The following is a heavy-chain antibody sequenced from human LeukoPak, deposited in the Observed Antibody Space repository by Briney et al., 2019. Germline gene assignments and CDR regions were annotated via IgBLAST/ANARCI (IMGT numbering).Heavy chain of an antibody. Sequence: ASVKVSCKASGYTFSTYGISWARQAPGQGLEWMGWISPYNGNTKYAQKFQGRVTMTTDTSTSTAYMDLRSLRSDDTAVYYCARVPNMVRGIIPPYYYYYMDVWGKGTTVTISS. CDR2: ISPYNGNT. D-gene: IGHD3-10*01. CDR3: ARVPNMVRGIIPPYYYYYMDV. J-gene: IGHJ6*03. V-gene: IGHV1-18*01. CDR1: GYTFSTYG.